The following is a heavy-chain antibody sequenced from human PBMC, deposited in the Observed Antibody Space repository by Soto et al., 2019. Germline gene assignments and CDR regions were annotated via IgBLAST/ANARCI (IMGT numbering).Heavy chain of an antibody. CDR1: GGSISSGNYY. Sequence: QVQLQESGPGLVKPSQTLSLTCTVSGGSISSGNYYWSWIRQHPGKGLEWIGYIYYSGSTYYNPSLKSRVTISVDTSKNQFSLKLSSVTAADTAVYSCARKATVTTCFDYWGQGTLVTVSS. D-gene: IGHD4-17*01. CDR2: IYYSGST. CDR3: ARKATVTTCFDY. V-gene: IGHV4-31*03. J-gene: IGHJ4*02.